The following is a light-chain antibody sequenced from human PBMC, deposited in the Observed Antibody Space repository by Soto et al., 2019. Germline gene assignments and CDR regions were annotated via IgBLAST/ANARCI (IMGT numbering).Light chain of an antibody. CDR3: QQYSGSPPTT. V-gene: IGKV3-20*01. Sequence: EIVLTQSPGTLSLSPGETATLSCRASQSVSGNYLVWYQQKPAQAPRLLIYGASSRATGIPDRFSGSGSGTDFTLTISRLEPEDFAMYYCQQYSGSPPTTFGQGTRLEIE. CDR1: QSVSGNY. J-gene: IGKJ5*01. CDR2: GAS.